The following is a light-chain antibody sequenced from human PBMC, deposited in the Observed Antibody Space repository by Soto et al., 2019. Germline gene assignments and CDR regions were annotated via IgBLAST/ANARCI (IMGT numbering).Light chain of an antibody. Sequence: DIQLTQSPSFLSASVGDRVTITCRASQGISSYLAWFQQKPGRAPNLLIYGASSRATGIPDRFSGSGSGTDFTLTISRLEPEDFAVYYCQQYGSSLWTFGQGTKVDIK. CDR2: GAS. CDR3: QQYGSSLWT. CDR1: QGISSY. V-gene: IGKV1-NL1*01. J-gene: IGKJ1*01.